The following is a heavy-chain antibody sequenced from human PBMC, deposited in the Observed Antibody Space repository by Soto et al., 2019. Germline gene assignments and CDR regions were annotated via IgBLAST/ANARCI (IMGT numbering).Heavy chain of an antibody. Sequence: QVQLRESGPGLVMPSQTLSLTCTVSGDSISSGNKYWSWIRQAPGKGLEWIGYIFSSGTTYYNPSLKSRLTMSLDTSQNPFSLRLASVTDADSAVYYCARVPSPFDYYYAMDVWGQGTTVTVSS. CDR3: ARVPSPFDYYYAMDV. CDR2: IFSSGTT. V-gene: IGHV4-30-4*01. CDR1: GDSISSGNKY. D-gene: IGHD3-16*01. J-gene: IGHJ6*02.